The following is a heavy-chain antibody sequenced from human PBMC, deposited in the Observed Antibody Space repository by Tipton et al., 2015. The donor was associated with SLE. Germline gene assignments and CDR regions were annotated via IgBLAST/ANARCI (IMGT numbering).Heavy chain of an antibody. CDR3: ARDLRSGYDWTLDY. V-gene: IGHV3-7*01. D-gene: IGHD5-12*01. CDR2: IKQDGSEK. Sequence: GSLRLSCAASGFTFSSYWMSWVRQAPGKGLEWVANIKQDGSEKYYVDSVKGRFTISRDNAKNSLYLQMNSLRAEDTAVYYCARDLRSGYDWTLDYWGQGTLVTVSS. J-gene: IGHJ4*02. CDR1: GFTFSSYW.